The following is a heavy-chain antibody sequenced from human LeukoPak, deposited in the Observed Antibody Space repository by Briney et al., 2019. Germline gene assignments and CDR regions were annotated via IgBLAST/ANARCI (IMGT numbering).Heavy chain of an antibody. V-gene: IGHV3-30*04. J-gene: IGHJ5*02. CDR2: ISYDGSDK. CDR1: GFTFSNYA. D-gene: IGHD4-17*01. Sequence: PGGSLRLSCVVSGFTFSNYAIHWVRQAPGKGLEWVAVISYDGSDKYYADSVKGRFTISRDNSKNTLYLQMNSLRAEDTAVYYCAKSYGPIDPWGQGTLVTVSS. CDR3: AKSYGPIDP.